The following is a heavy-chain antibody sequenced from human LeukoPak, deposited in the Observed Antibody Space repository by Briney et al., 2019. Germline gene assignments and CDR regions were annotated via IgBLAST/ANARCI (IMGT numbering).Heavy chain of an antibody. CDR3: ARGRRGYSYGAQLDY. CDR1: GFTFSSYS. J-gene: IGHJ4*02. CDR2: ISSSSSTI. V-gene: IGHV3-48*01. D-gene: IGHD5-18*01. Sequence: GGSLRLSCAASGFTFSSYSMNWVRQAPGKGLEWVSYISSSSSTIYYADSVKGRFTISRDNAKNSLYLQMNSLRAEDTAVYYCARGRRGYSYGAQLDYWGQGTLVTVSS.